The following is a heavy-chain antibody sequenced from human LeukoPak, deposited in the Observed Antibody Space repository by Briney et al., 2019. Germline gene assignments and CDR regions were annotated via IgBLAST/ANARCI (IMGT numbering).Heavy chain of an antibody. CDR1: GYTFTSYG. J-gene: IGHJ4*02. Sequence: GASVKVSCKASGYTFTSYGISWVRQAPGQGLEWMGWISAYNGNTNYAQKLQGRATMTTDTSTSTAYMELRSLRSDDTAVYYCARDPYSGSYSGIEGFDYWGQGTLVTVSS. CDR3: ARDPYSGSYSGIEGFDY. D-gene: IGHD1-26*01. V-gene: IGHV1-18*01. CDR2: ISAYNGNT.